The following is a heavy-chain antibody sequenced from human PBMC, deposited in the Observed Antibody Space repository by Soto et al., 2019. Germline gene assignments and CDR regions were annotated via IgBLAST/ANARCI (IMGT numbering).Heavy chain of an antibody. V-gene: IGHV4-59*01. Sequence: SETLSLTCTVSGGSISSNYWTWIRQPPGKGLEWIGYVYNSGSTNYNPSLKSRVTISEGTSKSQFSLKVNSMTAADTAVYYCARYRREAVAGYTLDNWGQGILVTVSS. D-gene: IGHD6-13*01. J-gene: IGHJ4*02. CDR3: ARYRREAVAGYTLDN. CDR2: VYNSGST. CDR1: GGSISSNY.